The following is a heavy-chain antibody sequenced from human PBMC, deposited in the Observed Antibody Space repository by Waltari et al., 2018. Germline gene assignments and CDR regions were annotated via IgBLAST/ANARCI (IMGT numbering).Heavy chain of an antibody. CDR2: IRSKGYGGTT. J-gene: IGHJ4*02. Sequence: EVQLVESGGGLVQPGRSLRLSCTASGFTFGDYAMSWVRQAPGKGLEWVGFIRSKGYGGTTEYAASVKGRFTISRDDSKSIAYLQMNSLKTEDTAVYYCTRVVGATSYYFDYWGQGTLVTVSS. CDR3: TRVVGATSYYFDY. CDR1: GFTFGDYA. V-gene: IGHV3-49*04. D-gene: IGHD1-26*01.